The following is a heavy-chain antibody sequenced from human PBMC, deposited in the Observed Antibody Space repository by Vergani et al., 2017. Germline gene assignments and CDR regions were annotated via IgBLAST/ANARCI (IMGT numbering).Heavy chain of an antibody. J-gene: IGHJ5*02. CDR3: ASDTHSGQRADR. Sequence: QLQLQQSGPGLVKPSETLFLTCTVSGGSISSYYWSWIRQPPGKGLEWIGYIYYSGSTNYNPSLKTRVTISVDTSKNQFSLTLTSVTAADTAVYYCASDTHSGQRADRWGQGILVTVTS. D-gene: IGHD6-19*01. CDR1: GGSISSYY. V-gene: IGHV4-59*01. CDR2: IYYSGST.